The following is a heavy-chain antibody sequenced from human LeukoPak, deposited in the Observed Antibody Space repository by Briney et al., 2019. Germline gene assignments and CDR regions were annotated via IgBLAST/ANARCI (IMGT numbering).Heavy chain of an antibody. Sequence: GASVKVSCKASGGTFSSYAISWVRQAPGQGLEWMGGIIPMFGTANYAQKFQGRVTITTEESTSTACMELSSLGSEDTAMYYCARVFARGGEISGSYYYYWGQGTLVTVSS. D-gene: IGHD1-26*01. J-gene: IGHJ4*02. V-gene: IGHV1-69*05. CDR2: IIPMFGTA. CDR3: ARVFARGGEISGSYYYY. CDR1: GGTFSSYA.